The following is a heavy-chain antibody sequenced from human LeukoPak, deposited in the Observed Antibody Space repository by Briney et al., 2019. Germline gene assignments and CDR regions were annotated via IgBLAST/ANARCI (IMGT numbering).Heavy chain of an antibody. CDR3: ATSEARSNGWYVY. Sequence: PGRSLRLSCAASGFTLSSYWMHWVRQAPGKGLVWVSRINSDGTSTTYADSVKGRFTISRDNAKNMLYLQMNSLRAEDTAVYYCATSEARSNGWYVYWGQGTLVTVSS. V-gene: IGHV3-74*01. CDR1: GFTLSSYW. D-gene: IGHD6-19*01. J-gene: IGHJ4*02. CDR2: INSDGTST.